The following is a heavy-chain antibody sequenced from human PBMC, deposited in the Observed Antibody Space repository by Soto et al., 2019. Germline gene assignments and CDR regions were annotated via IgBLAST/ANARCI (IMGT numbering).Heavy chain of an antibody. CDR1: GYTFTSYG. Sequence: QVQLVQSGAEVKKPGASVKVSCKASGYTFTSYGISWVRQAPGQGLERMGWISAYNGNTNYAQKLQGRVTMTTDTSTSTAYMELRSLRSDDTAVYYCAREALRYFDWPLDWFDPWGRGTLVTVSS. V-gene: IGHV1-18*01. CDR2: ISAYNGNT. J-gene: IGHJ5*02. D-gene: IGHD3-9*01. CDR3: AREALRYFDWPLDWFDP.